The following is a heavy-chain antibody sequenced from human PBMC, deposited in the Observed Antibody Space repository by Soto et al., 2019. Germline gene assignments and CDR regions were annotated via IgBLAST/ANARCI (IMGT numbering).Heavy chain of an antibody. CDR1: GLTVSGPKY. J-gene: IGHJ3*01. CDR2: HYDVFGS. D-gene: IGHD1-1*01. V-gene: IGHV3-53*01. Sequence: DVQLVESGGGLIQPEESMRLYCAAFGLTVSGPKYVAWVRQAPGKGLEWVSAHYDVFGSFYADSVKGRFTTSSDRSKSTVYLQMNALRPDDTAVYYCASWHEREHAYDVWGQGTTVIVSS. CDR3: ASWHEREHAYDV.